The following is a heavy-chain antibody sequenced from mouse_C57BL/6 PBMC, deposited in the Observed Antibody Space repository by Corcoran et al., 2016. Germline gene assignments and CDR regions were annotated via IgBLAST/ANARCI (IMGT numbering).Heavy chain of an antibody. CDR2: ISYDGSN. D-gene: IGHD2-4*01. Sequence: DVQLQESGPGLVKPSQSLSLTCSVTGYSITSGYYWNWIRQFPGNKLEWMGYISYDGSNNYNPSLKNRISITRDTSKNQFFLKLNSVTTEDTATYYCAEGYDYDEDAMDYWGQGTSVTVSS. V-gene: IGHV3-6*01. CDR1: GYSITSGYY. J-gene: IGHJ4*01. CDR3: AEGYDYDEDAMDY.